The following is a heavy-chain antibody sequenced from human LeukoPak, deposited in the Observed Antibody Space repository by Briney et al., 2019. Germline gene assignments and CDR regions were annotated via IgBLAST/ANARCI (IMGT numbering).Heavy chain of an antibody. CDR3: AKDGEIAALPSNWFDP. V-gene: IGHV3-9*01. CDR2: ISWNSGSI. J-gene: IGHJ5*02. D-gene: IGHD6-6*01. CDR1: GFTFDDYA. Sequence: SLRLSCAASGFTFDDYAMHWVRQAPGEGLEWVSGISWNSGSIGYADSVKGRFTISRDNAKNSLYLQMNSLRAEDTALYYCAKDGEIAALPSNWFDPWGQGTLVTVSS.